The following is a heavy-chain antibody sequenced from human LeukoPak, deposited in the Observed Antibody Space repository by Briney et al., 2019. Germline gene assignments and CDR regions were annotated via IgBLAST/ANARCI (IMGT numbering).Heavy chain of an antibody. V-gene: IGHV4-34*01. CDR2: INHSGST. CDR1: GGSFSDYY. D-gene: IGHD2-15*01. CDR3: ARGNSVIVASWFDP. Sequence: SETLSLTCAVYGGSFSDYYWSWIRQPPGKGLEWIGEINHSGSTNYNPSLKSRVTISVDTSKNQFSLKLSSVTAADTAVYYCARGNSVIVASWFDPWGQGTLVTVSS. J-gene: IGHJ5*02.